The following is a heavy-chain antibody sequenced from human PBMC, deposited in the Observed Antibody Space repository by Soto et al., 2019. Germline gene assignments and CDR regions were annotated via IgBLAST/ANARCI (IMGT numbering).Heavy chain of an antibody. Sequence: PGGSLRLSCAASGFTFSSYGMHWVRQAPGKGLEWVAVIWYDGSNKYYADSVKGRFTISRDNSKNTLYLQMNSLRAEDTAVYYCASRSRGFWSGYLDYWGQGTLVTVSS. CDR2: IWYDGSNK. D-gene: IGHD3-3*01. CDR1: GFTFSSYG. V-gene: IGHV3-30*19. CDR3: ASRSRGFWSGYLDY. J-gene: IGHJ4*02.